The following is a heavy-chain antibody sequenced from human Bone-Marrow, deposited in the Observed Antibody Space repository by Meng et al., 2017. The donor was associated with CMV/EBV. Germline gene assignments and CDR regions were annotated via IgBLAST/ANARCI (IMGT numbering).Heavy chain of an antibody. CDR1: RGSVSGDGSY. V-gene: IGHV4-30-4*08. D-gene: IGHD3-9*01. CDR2: IYYNGST. CDR3: ARERILTGYST. Sequence: SETLSLTCTVSRGSVSGDGSYWSWIRQPPGKGLEWIGYIYYNGSTYYNPSLKSRVTISIDTSKNQFSLKMSSVTAADTAVYYCARERILTGYSTWGQGTLVTVSS. J-gene: IGHJ5*02.